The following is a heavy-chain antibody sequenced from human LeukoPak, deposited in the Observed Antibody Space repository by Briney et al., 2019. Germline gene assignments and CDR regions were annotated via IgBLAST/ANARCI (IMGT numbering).Heavy chain of an antibody. V-gene: IGHV3-21*06. CDR3: VAHGHHSAWFDP. CDR2: ISNSGGYT. D-gene: IGHD1-14*01. Sequence: GGSLRLSCAASGFTFSTHSMNWVRQAPGKGLEWVSVISNSGGYTYYADSVKGRFTISRDNAKNLLFLQMSSLRVEDTAVYYCVAHGHHSAWFDPWGQGTPVTVSS. CDR1: GFTFSTHS. J-gene: IGHJ5*02.